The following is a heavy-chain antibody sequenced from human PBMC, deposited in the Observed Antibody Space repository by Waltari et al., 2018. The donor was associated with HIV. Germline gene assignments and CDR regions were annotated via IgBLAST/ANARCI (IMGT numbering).Heavy chain of an antibody. D-gene: IGHD6-13*01. CDR1: GYTFTNYY. Sequence: QVQLVQSGAEVKKPGASVKISCKASGYTFTNYYMHWVRQAPGQGLEWMGMINPSGGTTTYAQKFQGRVTVTRDTSTSTVYMELSSLRSEDTAVYYCARGWEQQPWVYYFDYWGQGTLVTVSS. CDR2: INPSGGTT. J-gene: IGHJ4*02. CDR3: ARGWEQQPWVYYFDY. V-gene: IGHV1-46*01.